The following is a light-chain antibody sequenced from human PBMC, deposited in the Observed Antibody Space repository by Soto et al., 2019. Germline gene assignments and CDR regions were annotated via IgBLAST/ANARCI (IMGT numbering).Light chain of an antibody. Sequence: EIVMTQSPATLSVSPGERATLYCKASQRISSNLAWYQQKPCQPPRLLIYGASTRASGIPARFSGSGSGTEFTLTISGLQSEDFALYYGQQYNIWPTYTFGQGTRLEIK. V-gene: IGKV3-15*01. CDR3: QQYNIWPTYT. CDR2: GAS. CDR1: QRISSN. J-gene: IGKJ5*01.